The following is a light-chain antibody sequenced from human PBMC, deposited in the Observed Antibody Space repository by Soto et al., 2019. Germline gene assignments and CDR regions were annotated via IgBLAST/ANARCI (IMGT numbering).Light chain of an antibody. J-gene: IGKJ5*01. Sequence: DIQLNQSPSALSASVGDRVTITCRASQSISFWVAWYQQKSGKAPKVLIYDASTLESGVPSRFSGSRSGTEFTLTISSLQPDDFATYYCQQYYSFPTFGQGTRLEIK. CDR3: QQYYSFPT. CDR1: QSISFW. V-gene: IGKV1-5*01. CDR2: DAS.